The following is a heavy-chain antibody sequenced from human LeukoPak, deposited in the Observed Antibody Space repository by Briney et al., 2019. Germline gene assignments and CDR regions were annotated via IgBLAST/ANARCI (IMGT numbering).Heavy chain of an antibody. D-gene: IGHD2-15*01. CDR3: ANSLKAAHPMYYFDY. CDR2: ISGSGGST. J-gene: IGHJ4*02. Sequence: GGSLRLSCAASGFSFSSYAMSWVRQAPGKGLEWVSAISGSGGSTYYADSVKGRFTISRDNSKNTLYLQMNSLRAEDTAVYYCANSLKAAHPMYYFDYWGQGTLVSVSS. V-gene: IGHV3-23*01. CDR1: GFSFSSYA.